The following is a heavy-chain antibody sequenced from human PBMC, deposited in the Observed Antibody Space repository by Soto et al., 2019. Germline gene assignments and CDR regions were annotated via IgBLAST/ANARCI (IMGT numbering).Heavy chain of an antibody. J-gene: IGHJ6*02. D-gene: IGHD3-22*01. Sequence: EVQLVESGGGLVQPGGSLRLSCAASGFTFSSYSMNWVRQAPGKGLEWVSYISSSSSTIYYADSVKGRFTISRDNDKNSLYLQMNSLRDEDTALYYCARDPVEVVYYYYGMDVWGQGTTVTVSS. CDR3: ARDPVEVVYYYYGMDV. V-gene: IGHV3-48*02. CDR2: ISSSSSTI. CDR1: GFTFSSYS.